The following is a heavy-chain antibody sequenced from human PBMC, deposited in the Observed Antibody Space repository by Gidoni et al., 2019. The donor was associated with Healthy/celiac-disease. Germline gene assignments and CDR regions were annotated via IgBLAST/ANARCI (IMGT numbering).Heavy chain of an antibody. D-gene: IGHD2-2*02. CDR1: GFTFGSYD. Sequence: EVQLVESGGGLVQPGGSLRLSCAASGFTFGSYDMHWVRQATGKGLEWVSAIGTAGDTYYPGSVKGRFTISRENAKNSLYLQMNSLRAGDTAVYYCARDGGDCSSTSCYSYWYFDLWGRGTLVTVSS. CDR3: ARDGGDCSSTSCYSYWYFDL. CDR2: IGTAGDT. J-gene: IGHJ2*01. V-gene: IGHV3-13*01.